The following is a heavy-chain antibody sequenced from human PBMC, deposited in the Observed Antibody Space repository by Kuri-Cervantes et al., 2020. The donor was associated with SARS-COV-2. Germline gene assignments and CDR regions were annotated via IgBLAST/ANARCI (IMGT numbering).Heavy chain of an antibody. CDR2: IHSSGST. CDR1: GFTVSSNY. D-gene: IGHD2-2*01. J-gene: IGHJ6*02. CDR3: ARGPDIVVVPAATLLFYYGMDV. Sequence: GGSLRLSCAASGFTVSSNYMSWVRQAPGEGLEWVSIIHSSGSTYYADSVKGRFTISRDNSKNTLYLQMNSLRAEDTAVYYCARGPDIVVVPAATLLFYYGMDVWGQGTTVTVSS. V-gene: IGHV3-66*01.